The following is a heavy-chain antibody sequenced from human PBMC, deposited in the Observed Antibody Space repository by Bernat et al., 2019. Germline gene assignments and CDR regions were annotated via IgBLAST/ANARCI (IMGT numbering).Heavy chain of an antibody. CDR1: GFTINRYA. J-gene: IGHJ3*02. Sequence: QVQLVESGGGVVQPGRSLRLSCAASGFTINRYAMHWVRQAPGKGLEWVAVISIDGNKKHYAESVEGRLPISRDSSKNTLYLQMNSLRVEDTAVYYCAKEGEGNNWSSFDIWGQGTMVTVSS. CDR3: AKEGEGNNWSSFDI. CDR2: ISIDGNKK. V-gene: IGHV3-30*18. D-gene: IGHD1-1*01.